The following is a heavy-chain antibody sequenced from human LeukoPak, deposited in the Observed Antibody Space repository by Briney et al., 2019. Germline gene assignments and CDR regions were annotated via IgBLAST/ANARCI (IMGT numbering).Heavy chain of an antibody. CDR1: GCSFSNYG. J-gene: IGHJ4*02. CDR2: IWYDGTSK. V-gene: IGHV3-33*06. CDR3: AKDGSGTYSRFDY. Sequence: PGRSLRLSCAASGCSFSNYGMHWVRQAPGKGLEWVAVIWYDGTSKYYADSVKGRFTISRDNSKNTLYLQMNSLRVEDTAVYYCAKDGSGTYSRFDYWGQGTLVTVSS. D-gene: IGHD3-10*01.